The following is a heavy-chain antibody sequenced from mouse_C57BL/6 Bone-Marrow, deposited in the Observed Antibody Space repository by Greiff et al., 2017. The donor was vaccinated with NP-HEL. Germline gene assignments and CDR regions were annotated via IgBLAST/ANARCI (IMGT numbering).Heavy chain of an antibody. CDR2: IYPGDGDT. CDR1: GYAFSSSW. D-gene: IGHD2-4*01. Sequence: QVQLQQSGSELVKPGASVKISCKASGYAFSSSWMNWVKQRPGKGLEWIGRIYPGDGDTNYNGKFKGKATLTADKSSSTAYMQLSSLTSEDSAVYFCARDYYDYAYAMDYWGQGTSVTVSS. CDR3: ARDYYDYAYAMDY. V-gene: IGHV1-82*01. J-gene: IGHJ4*01.